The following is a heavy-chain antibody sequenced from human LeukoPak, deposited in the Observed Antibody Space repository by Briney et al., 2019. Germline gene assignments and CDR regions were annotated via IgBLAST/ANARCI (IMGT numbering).Heavy chain of an antibody. CDR3: ARDRGGSYPSIFDY. Sequence: SVKVSCKASGGTFSSYAISWVRQAPGQGLEWMGRIIPIFGTANYAQKFQGRVTITTDESTSTAYMELSSLRFEDTAVYYCARDRGGSYPSIFDYWGQGTLVTVSS. J-gene: IGHJ4*02. V-gene: IGHV1-69*05. CDR2: IIPIFGTA. CDR1: GGTFSSYA. D-gene: IGHD1-26*01.